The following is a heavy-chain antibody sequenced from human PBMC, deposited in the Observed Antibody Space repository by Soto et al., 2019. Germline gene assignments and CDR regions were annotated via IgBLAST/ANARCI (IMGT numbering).Heavy chain of an antibody. CDR2: ISAYNGDT. CDR1: GYPFTSYG. J-gene: IGHJ5*02. Sequence: QVQVVQSGAEVKKPGASVKVSCKASGYPFTSYGINWVRQAPGQGLEWLGWISAYNGDTDYGQKFQGRVTMTTDTSTTTAYMELRSLSADDTALYYCARGKQFGRFDPGGQGPLVTVSS. V-gene: IGHV1-18*01. CDR3: ARGKQFGRFDP. D-gene: IGHD3-16*01.